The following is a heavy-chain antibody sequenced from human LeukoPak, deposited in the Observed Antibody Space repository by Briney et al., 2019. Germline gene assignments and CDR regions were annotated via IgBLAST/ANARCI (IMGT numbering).Heavy chain of an antibody. CDR2: INPSGGST. J-gene: IGHJ5*02. Sequence: ASVKASCKASGYTFTGYYMHWVRQAPGQGLEWMGIINPSGGSTSYAQKFQGRVTMTRDTSTSTVYMELSSLRSEDTAVYYCARGWQLVDTFDPWGQGTLVTVSS. CDR3: ARGWQLVDTFDP. D-gene: IGHD6-13*01. V-gene: IGHV1-46*01. CDR1: GYTFTGYY.